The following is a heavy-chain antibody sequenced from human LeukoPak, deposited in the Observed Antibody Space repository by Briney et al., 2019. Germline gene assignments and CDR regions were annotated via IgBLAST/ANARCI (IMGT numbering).Heavy chain of an antibody. D-gene: IGHD3-22*01. V-gene: IGHV3-21*01. CDR1: GFTFSSYS. CDR2: ISSSSSYI. CDR3: ARGYYDSSGYFQHGR. Sequence: PGGSLRLSCAASGFTFSSYSMNWVRQAPGKGLEWVSSISSSSSYIYYADSVKGRFTISRDNAKNSLYLQMNSLRAEDTAVYYCARGYYDSSGYFQHGRWGQGTLVTVSS. J-gene: IGHJ4*02.